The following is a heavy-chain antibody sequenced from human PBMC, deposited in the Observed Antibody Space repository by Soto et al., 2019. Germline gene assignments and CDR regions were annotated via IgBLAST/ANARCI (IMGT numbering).Heavy chain of an antibody. CDR1: GFTFSSYW. D-gene: IGHD2-15*01. CDR3: ARGSMGYCSGGSCYSGRYYFDY. J-gene: IGHJ4*02. Sequence: EVQLVESGGGLVQPGGSLRLSCAASGFTFSSYWMSWVRQAPGKGLEWVANIKQDGSEKYYVDSVKGRFTISRDNAKNSLYVQMNSLRAEDTDVYYCARGSMGYCSGGSCYSGRYYFDYWGQGTLVTVSS. CDR2: IKQDGSEK. V-gene: IGHV3-7*04.